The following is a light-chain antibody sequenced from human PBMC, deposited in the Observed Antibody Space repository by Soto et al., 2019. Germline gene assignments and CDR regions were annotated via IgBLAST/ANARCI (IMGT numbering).Light chain of an antibody. CDR3: MQATHWPPT. CDR2: RAS. J-gene: IGKJ1*01. V-gene: IGKV2-30*01. CDR1: QSLVFSDGNAY. Sequence: DVVMTQSPLSLPVTLGQPASISCKSSQSLVFSDGNAYLNWFQQRPGQSPRRLIYRASNRDSGVPDRFSGSWSGTDFTLQINGVEAEDIGVYYCMQATHWPPTFGRGTRVEIK.